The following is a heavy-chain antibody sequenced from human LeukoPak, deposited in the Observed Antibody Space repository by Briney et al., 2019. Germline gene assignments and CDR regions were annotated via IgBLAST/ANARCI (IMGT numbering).Heavy chain of an antibody. Sequence: SETLSLTCTVSGGSISSGGYYWSWIRQHPGKGLEWIGYIYYSGSTYYNPSLKSRVTISVDTSKNQFSLKLSSVTAADTAVYYCARVVGYGDYGVYYYYGMDVWGQGTTVTVSS. J-gene: IGHJ6*02. CDR3: ARVVGYGDYGVYYYYGMDV. CDR2: IYYSGST. CDR1: GGSISSGGYY. D-gene: IGHD4-17*01. V-gene: IGHV4-31*03.